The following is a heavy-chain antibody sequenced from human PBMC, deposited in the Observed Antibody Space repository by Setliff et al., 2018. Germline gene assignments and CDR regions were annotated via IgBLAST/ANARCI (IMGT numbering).Heavy chain of an antibody. D-gene: IGHD1-26*01. J-gene: IGHJ4*02. V-gene: IGHV1-8*01. CDR2: LNPNISAT. Sequence: GASVKVSCKASGYTFINYDINWVRQATGQGLEWMGWLNPNISATFYAPKFQGRVTMTRDTSTSTFYMELSSLRSEDTAVYYCARGVGAMGDYWGQRTLVTVSS. CDR3: ARGVGAMGDY. CDR1: GYTFINYD.